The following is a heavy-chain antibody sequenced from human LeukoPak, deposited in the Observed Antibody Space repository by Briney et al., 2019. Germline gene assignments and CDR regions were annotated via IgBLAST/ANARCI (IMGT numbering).Heavy chain of an antibody. CDR2: IYSGDSDT. CDR3: ATHGTTGTTPAKVFDI. V-gene: IGHV5-51*01. D-gene: IGHD1-1*01. Sequence: GESLKISCKGSGYSFTSYWIGWVRQMPGKGLEWMGIIYSGDSDTRYSPSFQGQVTISADKSISTAYLQWSSLKASDTAMYYCATHGTTGTTPAKVFDIWGQGTMVTVSS. CDR1: GYSFTSYW. J-gene: IGHJ3*02.